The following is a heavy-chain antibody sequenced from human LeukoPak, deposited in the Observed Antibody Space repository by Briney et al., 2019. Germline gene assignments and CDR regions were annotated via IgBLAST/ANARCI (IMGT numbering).Heavy chain of an antibody. D-gene: IGHD2/OR15-2a*01. CDR3: AKARGNQRDYFDY. CDR2: ISGSGDTT. J-gene: IGHJ4*02. V-gene: IGHV3-23*01. Sequence: PGGSLRLSCAASGFTFSTYAMTWVRQAPGKGLESVSAISGSGDTTYYADSVKGRFTISRDNSKNTLYLQMNSLRAEDTAIYYCAKARGNQRDYFDYWGQGTLVTVSS. CDR1: GFTFSTYA.